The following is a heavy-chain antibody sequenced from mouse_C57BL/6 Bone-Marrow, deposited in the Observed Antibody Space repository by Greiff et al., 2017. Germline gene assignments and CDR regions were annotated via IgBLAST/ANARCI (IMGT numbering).Heavy chain of an antibody. D-gene: IGHD2-2*01. V-gene: IGHV5-16*01. CDR1: GFTFSDYY. J-gene: IGHJ4*01. CDR2: INYDGSST. CDR3: ARDGGLRRAMDY. Sequence: EVMLVESEGGLVQPGSSMKFSCTASGFTFSDYYMAWVRQVPEKGLEWVANINYDGSSTYYLDSLKSRFIISRDNATNILYLQMSSLKSEDTATYYCARDGGLRRAMDYWGQGTSVTVSS.